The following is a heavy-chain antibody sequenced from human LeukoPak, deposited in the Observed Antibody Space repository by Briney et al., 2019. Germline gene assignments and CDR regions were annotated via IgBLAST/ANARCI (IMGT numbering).Heavy chain of an antibody. CDR2: IYYSGST. D-gene: IGHD2-21*01. CDR1: GGSLSSYY. Sequence: PSGTLSLTCTVSGGSLSSYYWSWIRQPPGKGREWIGYIYYSGSTNYNPSLKSRVTISVDTSKNQFSLKSNSVTAADTAVYYCARDEPPYRGDTNCCAFDSWGQGTLVTVSS. CDR3: ARDEPPYRGDTNCCAFDS. V-gene: IGHV4-59*01. J-gene: IGHJ4*02.